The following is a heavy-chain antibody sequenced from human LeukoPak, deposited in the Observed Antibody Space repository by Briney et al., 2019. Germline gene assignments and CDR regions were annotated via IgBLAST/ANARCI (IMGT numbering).Heavy chain of an antibody. CDR2: ISSSSSTI. CDR3: ARDRYSSSHGLGY. CDR1: GFTFSSYS. V-gene: IGHV3-48*01. J-gene: IGHJ4*02. Sequence: GGSLRLSCAASGFTFSSYSMNWVRQAPGKGLEWVSYISSSSSTIYYADSVKGRFTISRDNAKNSLYLQMNSLRAEDTAVYYCARDRYSSSHGLGYWGQGTLVTVSS. D-gene: IGHD6-13*01.